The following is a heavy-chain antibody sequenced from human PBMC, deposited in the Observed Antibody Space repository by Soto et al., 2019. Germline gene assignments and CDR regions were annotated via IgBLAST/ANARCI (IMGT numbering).Heavy chain of an antibody. D-gene: IGHD2-15*01. J-gene: IGHJ5*02. CDR3: ARSIVVVVAATFWFDP. CDR2: IYYSGST. V-gene: IGHV4-31*03. Sequence: TLSLTCTVSSGSISSGGYYWSWIRQHPGKGLEWIGYIYYSGSTYYNPSLKSRVTISVDTSKNQFSLKLSSVTAADTAVYYCARSIVVVVAATFWFDPWGQGTLVTVSS. CDR1: SGSISSGGYY.